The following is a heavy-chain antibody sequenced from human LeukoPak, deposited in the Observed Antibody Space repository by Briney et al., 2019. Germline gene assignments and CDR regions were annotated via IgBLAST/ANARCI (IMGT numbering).Heavy chain of an antibody. J-gene: IGHJ5*02. V-gene: IGHV4-31*03. D-gene: IGHD3-22*01. CDR1: GGSISSGGYY. Sequence: SSQTLSLTCTVSGGSISSGGYYWSWIRQHPGKGLEWIGYIYYSGSTYYNPSLKSRVTISVDTSKNQFSLKLSSVTAADTAVYYCARVPRYYYDSSGHEQNWFDPWGQGTLVTVSS. CDR3: ARVPRYYYDSSGHEQNWFDP. CDR2: IYYSGST.